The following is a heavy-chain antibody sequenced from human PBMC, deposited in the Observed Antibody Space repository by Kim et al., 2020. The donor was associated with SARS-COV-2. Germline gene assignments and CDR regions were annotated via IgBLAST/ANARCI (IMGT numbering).Heavy chain of an antibody. CDR1: GCTFSSYA. J-gene: IGHJ4*02. Sequence: SVKVSCKASGCTFSSYAISWVRQAPGQGLEWMGRIIPILGIANYAQKFQGRVTITADKSTSTAYMELSSLRSEDTAVYYCARDRSIVGATVFDYWGQGTLVTVSS. V-gene: IGHV1-69*04. D-gene: IGHD1-26*01. CDR2: IIPILGIA. CDR3: ARDRSIVGATVFDY.